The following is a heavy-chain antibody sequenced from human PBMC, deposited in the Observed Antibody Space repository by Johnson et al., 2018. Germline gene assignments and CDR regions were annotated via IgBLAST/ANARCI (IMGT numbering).Heavy chain of an antibody. V-gene: IGHV3-9*01. CDR2: ISWNSGSI. J-gene: IGHJ6*03. CDR3: AKDHSPDQTYYFYYMDV. D-gene: IGHD1-14*01. CDR1: GFTFDDYA. Sequence: EVQLLESGGGLVQSGRSLRLSCAASGFTFDDYAMHWVRQAPGKGLEWVSGISWNSGSIGYADSVKGRFTISRDNAKNSLYLQMNSLRAEDTAVYYCAKDHSPDQTYYFYYMDVWGKGTTVTVSS.